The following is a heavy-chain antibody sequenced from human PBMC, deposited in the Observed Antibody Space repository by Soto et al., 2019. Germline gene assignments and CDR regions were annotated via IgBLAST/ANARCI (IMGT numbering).Heavy chain of an antibody. CDR2: IFSNDEK. CDR1: GFSLSNARMG. Sequence: SCPTLVNPTETLTLTCTVSGFSLSNARMGVSRIRQPPGKALEWLAHIFSNDEKSYSTSLKSRLTISKDTSKSQVVLTMTNMDPVDTATYYCARIPFSPRDTIFGVVMVPYYYYGMDVWGQGTTVNVSS. D-gene: IGHD3-3*01. J-gene: IGHJ6*02. V-gene: IGHV2-26*01. CDR3: ARIPFSPRDTIFGVVMVPYYYYGMDV.